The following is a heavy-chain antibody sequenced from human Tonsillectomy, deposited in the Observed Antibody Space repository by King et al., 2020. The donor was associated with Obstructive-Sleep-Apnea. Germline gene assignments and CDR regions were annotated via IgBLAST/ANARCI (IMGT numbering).Heavy chain of an antibody. D-gene: IGHD6-19*01. J-gene: IGHJ2*01. CDR3: SCDSGYSSVWNYWYSDL. CDR1: GYTFTNYG. V-gene: IGHV1-18*04. CDR2: IGADNGNT. Sequence: QLVQSGAEVKKPGASVKVSCKASGYTFTNYGISWVRQAPGQRLEWMGRIGADNGNTNYAQKFQGRVTMTTDTSTSTVYMERRSLRSDDTSVYYCSCDSGYSSVWNYWYSDLWGRGTLVTVSS.